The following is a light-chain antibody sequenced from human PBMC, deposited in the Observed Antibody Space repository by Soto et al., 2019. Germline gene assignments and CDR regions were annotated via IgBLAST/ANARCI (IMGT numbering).Light chain of an antibody. Sequence: EFVFTQSPCTLSLSPGERATLSCRASQSVSSGYLAWYQQKPGQAPRLLIYGASDRATGTPDRFSGSGSGTDFTLTISRLEPEDSAVYYCQQFDDSVTFGQGTRLEIK. V-gene: IGKV3-20*01. J-gene: IGKJ5*01. CDR3: QQFDDSVT. CDR1: QSVSSGY. CDR2: GAS.